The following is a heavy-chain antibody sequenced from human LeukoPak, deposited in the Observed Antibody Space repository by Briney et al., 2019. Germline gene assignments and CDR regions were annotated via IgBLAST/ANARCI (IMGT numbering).Heavy chain of an antibody. CDR3: ARDREQLWDHGAGY. Sequence: ASVKVSCKASGGTFSSYAISWVRQAPGQGLEWMGRIIPILGIANYAQKFQGRVTITADKSTSTAYMELSSLRSEDTAVYYCARDREQLWDHGAGYWGQGTLVTVSS. CDR1: GGTFSSYA. D-gene: IGHD5-18*01. V-gene: IGHV1-69*04. CDR2: IIPILGIA. J-gene: IGHJ4*02.